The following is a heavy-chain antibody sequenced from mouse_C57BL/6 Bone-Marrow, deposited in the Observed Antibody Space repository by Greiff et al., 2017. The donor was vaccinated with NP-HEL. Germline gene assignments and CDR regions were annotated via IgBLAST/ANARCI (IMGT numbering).Heavy chain of an antibody. V-gene: IGHV1-54*01. J-gene: IGHJ1*03. CDR2: INPGSGGT. Sequence: QVQLQQSGAELVRPGTSVKVSCKASGYAFTNYLIEWVKQRPGQGLEWIGVINPGSGGTNYNEKFKGKATLTADKSSSTAYMQLSSLTSEDSAVYFCARRGFYYYGIGYFDVWGTGTTVTVSS. CDR1: GYAFTNYL. D-gene: IGHD1-1*01. CDR3: ARRGFYYYGIGYFDV.